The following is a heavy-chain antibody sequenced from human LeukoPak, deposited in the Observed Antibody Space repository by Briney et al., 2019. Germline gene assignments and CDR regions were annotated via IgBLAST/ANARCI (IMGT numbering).Heavy chain of an antibody. Sequence: GGSLRLSCAASGFTFSSYAMTWVRQAPGKGLEWVSVTSGSGGSTYYADPVKGRFTISRDNSKNTLYLQMNSLRDEDTAVYYCARVDWMIGAFDIWGQGTMVTVSS. CDR2: TSGSGGST. J-gene: IGHJ3*02. D-gene: IGHD3-22*01. V-gene: IGHV3-23*01. CDR3: ARVDWMIGAFDI. CDR1: GFTFSSYA.